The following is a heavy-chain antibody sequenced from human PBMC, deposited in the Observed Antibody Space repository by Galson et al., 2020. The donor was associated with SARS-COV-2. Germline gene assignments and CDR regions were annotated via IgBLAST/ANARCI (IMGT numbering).Heavy chain of an antibody. CDR3: ARKGLGTRNWYFDL. J-gene: IGHJ2*01. CDR1: GDSVSSNSAA. CDR2: TSYRSKWYN. Sequence: SETLSLTCAISGDSVSSNSAAWNWIRQSPSRGLEWLGRTSYRSKWYNDYAVSVKSRITINPDTSKNQFSLQLNSVTPEDTAVYYCARKGLGTRNWYFDLWGRGTLVTVSS. D-gene: IGHD2-8*01. V-gene: IGHV6-1*01.